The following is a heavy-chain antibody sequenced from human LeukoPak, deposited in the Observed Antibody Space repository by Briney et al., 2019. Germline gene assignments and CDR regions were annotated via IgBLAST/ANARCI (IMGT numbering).Heavy chain of an antibody. Sequence: ASVKVSCKASGYTFTGYYIHWVRQAPGQGLEWMGCINPNSDGTKYSQKFQGRVTMTRDTSISTAYMELSRLRSDDTAVYFCAREGQEAYYYYYMDVWGKGTTVTISS. CDR1: GYTFTGYY. CDR3: AREGQEAYYYYYMDV. CDR2: INPNSDGT. J-gene: IGHJ6*03. D-gene: IGHD3-16*01. V-gene: IGHV1-2*02.